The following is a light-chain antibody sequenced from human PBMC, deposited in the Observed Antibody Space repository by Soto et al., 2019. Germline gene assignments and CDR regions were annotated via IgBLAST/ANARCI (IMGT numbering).Light chain of an antibody. CDR2: DAS. CDR3: HQRSNWPWT. Sequence: ENMLKQSPGTLSLSPGYRATLSCRASQSVSNNYLAWYQQKPGQAPGLLIYDASTRGTGIPDRFSGSGSGTDFTLTISSLETEDFAVYYCHQRSNWPWTFGQGTKVDIK. J-gene: IGKJ1*01. CDR1: QSVSNNY. V-gene: IGKV3D-20*02.